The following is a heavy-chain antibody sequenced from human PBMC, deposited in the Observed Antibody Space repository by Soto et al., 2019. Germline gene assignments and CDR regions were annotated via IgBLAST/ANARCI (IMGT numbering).Heavy chain of an antibody. Sequence: GGSLRLSCVASGFTVSSNYMSWVRQAPGKGLEWVSVIYSGGSTYYADSVKGRFTISRDNSKNTLYLQMNSLRAEDTAVYYCARDVMITFGGVIAEDAFDIWGQGTMVTVSS. V-gene: IGHV3-66*01. D-gene: IGHD3-16*02. CDR3: ARDVMITFGGVIAEDAFDI. CDR1: GFTVSSNY. J-gene: IGHJ3*02. CDR2: IYSGGST.